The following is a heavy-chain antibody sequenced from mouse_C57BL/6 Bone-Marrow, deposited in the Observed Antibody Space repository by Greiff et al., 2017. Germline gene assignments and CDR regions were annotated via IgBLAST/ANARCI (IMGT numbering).Heavy chain of an antibody. V-gene: IGHV1-76*01. J-gene: IGHJ4*01. CDR1: GYTFTDYY. D-gene: IGHD2-1*01. CDR3: ASIYYGNYDWDVGYYAMDY. Sequence: VKLMESGAELVRPGASVKLSCKASGYTFTDYYINWVKQRPGQGLEWIARIYPGSGNTYYNEKFKGKATLTAEKSSSTAYMQLSSLTSEDSAVYFCASIYYGNYDWDVGYYAMDYWGQGTSVTVYS. CDR2: IYPGSGNT.